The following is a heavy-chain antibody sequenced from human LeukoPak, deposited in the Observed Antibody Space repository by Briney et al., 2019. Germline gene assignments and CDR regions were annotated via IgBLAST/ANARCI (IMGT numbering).Heavy chain of an antibody. V-gene: IGHV3-30*02. J-gene: IGHJ3*02. CDR3: TKGQLWASGRAFDI. D-gene: IGHD3-16*01. CDR1: GFTFSRYS. CDR2: VRDDGSSQ. Sequence: GGSLRLSCAASGFTFSRYSMNWVRQAPGKGLDWVAFVRDDGSSQKYAATVKRRFTTSRDNSKNTLYLQMNNLRPEDTAVYYCTKGQLWASGRAFDIWGQGTMVTVSS.